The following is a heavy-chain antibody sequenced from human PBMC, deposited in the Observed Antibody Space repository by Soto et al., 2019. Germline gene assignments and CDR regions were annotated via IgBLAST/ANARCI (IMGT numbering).Heavy chain of an antibody. CDR1: GFTFSSYA. J-gene: IGHJ6*03. Sequence: HPGGSLRLSCAASGFTFSSYAMSWVRQAPGKGLEWVSAISGGGGSTYYADSVKGRFTISRDNSKNTLYLQMNSLRAEDTAVYYCAKDSPDYDFWSGLRPWGYMDVWGKGTTVTVSS. CDR3: AKDSPDYDFWSGLRPWGYMDV. CDR2: ISGGGGST. D-gene: IGHD3-3*01. V-gene: IGHV3-23*01.